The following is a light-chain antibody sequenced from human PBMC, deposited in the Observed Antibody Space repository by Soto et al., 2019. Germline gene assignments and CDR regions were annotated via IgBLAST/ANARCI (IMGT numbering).Light chain of an antibody. CDR1: SCNIGSNT. J-gene: IGLJ2*01. CDR3: AAWDDSLNGVV. Sequence: QSVLTQPPSASGTPGQRVTISCSGSSCNIGSNTVNWYQQLPGTAPKILIYSNNQRPSGVPDRFSASKSGTSASLAISGLQSEDEADYYCAAWDDSLNGVVFGGGTKLTVL. CDR2: SNN. V-gene: IGLV1-44*01.